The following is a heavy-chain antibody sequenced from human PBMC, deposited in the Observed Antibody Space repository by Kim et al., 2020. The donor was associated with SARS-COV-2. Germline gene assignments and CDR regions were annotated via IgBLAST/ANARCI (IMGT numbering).Heavy chain of an antibody. V-gene: IGHV4-34*01. CDR1: GGSFSGYY. CDR3: ARVSSSSPTDY. J-gene: IGHJ4*02. CDR2: INHSGST. D-gene: IGHD6-13*01. Sequence: SETLSLTCAVYGGSFSGYYWSWIRQPPGKGLEWIGEINHSGSTNYNPSLKSRVTISVDTSKNQFSLKLSSVTAADTAVYYCARVSSSSPTDYWGQGTLVTVSS.